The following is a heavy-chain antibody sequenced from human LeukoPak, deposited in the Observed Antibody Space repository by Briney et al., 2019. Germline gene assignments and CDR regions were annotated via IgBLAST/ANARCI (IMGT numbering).Heavy chain of an antibody. CDR3: AKDDNGPQDY. D-gene: IGHD1-14*01. Sequence: PGGSLRLSCAASGFTFDNYRMHWVHQAPGKGLEWVALIHFDGSKKYSADSVKGRFTISRDNSKNTLYLQMNSLRTEDTAVYYCAKDDNGPQDYWGQGILVPVSS. CDR2: IHFDGSKK. V-gene: IGHV3-30*02. J-gene: IGHJ4*02. CDR1: GFTFDNYR.